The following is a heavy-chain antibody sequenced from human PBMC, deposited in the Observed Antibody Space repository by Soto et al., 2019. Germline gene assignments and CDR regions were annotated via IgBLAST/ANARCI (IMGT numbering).Heavy chain of an antibody. CDR1: GGSISSGGYY. Sequence: SETLSLTCTVSGGSISSGGYYWSWVRQHPGKGLEWIGYIYYSGSTNYNPSLKSRVTISVDTSKNQFSLKLSSVTAADTAVYYCARDGLVRGAFDIWGQGTMVTVSS. D-gene: IGHD3-16*01. CDR2: IYYSGST. J-gene: IGHJ3*02. V-gene: IGHV4-61*08. CDR3: ARDGLVRGAFDI.